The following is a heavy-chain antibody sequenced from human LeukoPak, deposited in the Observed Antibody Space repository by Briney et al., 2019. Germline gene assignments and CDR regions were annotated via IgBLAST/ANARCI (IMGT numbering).Heavy chain of an antibody. J-gene: IGHJ5*02. Sequence: GGSLRLSCAASGFTFSSYGMSWVRQAPGKGLEWVANIRQDGSEKYYVDSVKGRFTISRDNAKNSLYLQMNSLRAEDTAVYSCARGADGVSSNSRGWFDPWGQGTLVTVSS. CDR1: GFTFSSYG. CDR3: ARGADGVSSNSRGWFDP. V-gene: IGHV3-7*01. CDR2: IRQDGSEK. D-gene: IGHD2-15*01.